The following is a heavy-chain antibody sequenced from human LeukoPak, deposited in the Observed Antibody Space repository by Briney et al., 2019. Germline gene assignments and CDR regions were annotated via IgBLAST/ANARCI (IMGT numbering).Heavy chain of an antibody. CDR2: IYYSGST. J-gene: IGHJ6*02. CDR3: ARHGYYDSSGYYSLVHYYYGMDV. CDR1: GGSISSYY. D-gene: IGHD3-22*01. Sequence: PSETLSLTCTVSGGSISSYYWSWIRQPPGKGLEWIGYIYYSGSTNYNPSLKSRVTISVDTSKNQFSLKLSSMTAADTAAYYCARHGYYDSSGYYSLVHYYYGMDVWGQGTTVTVSS. V-gene: IGHV4-59*08.